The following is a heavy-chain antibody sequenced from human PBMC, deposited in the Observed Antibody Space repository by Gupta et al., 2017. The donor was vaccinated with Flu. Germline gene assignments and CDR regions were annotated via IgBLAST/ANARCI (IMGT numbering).Heavy chain of an antibody. CDR3: AREKFCSTASCYRWFDP. J-gene: IGHJ5*02. D-gene: IGHD2-2*02. CDR2: VNPHSGGM. Sequence: VQLVQSGAEVKKPGASVKVSCKASGYTFTAYYIHWVRPAPGQGLEWMGRVNPHSGGMNYEQKFQGRVTLAMDTSINTAYMELTRLTSDDTAVYYCAREKFCSTASCYRWFDPWGQGTLVTVSS. V-gene: IGHV1-2*06. CDR1: GYTFTAYY.